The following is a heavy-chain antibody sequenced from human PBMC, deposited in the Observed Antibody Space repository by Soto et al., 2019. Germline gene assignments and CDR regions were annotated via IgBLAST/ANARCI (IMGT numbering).Heavy chain of an antibody. Sequence: QVQLVQSGAEVKKPGSSVKVSCKASGGTFSSYAISWVRQAPGQGLEWMGGIIPIFGTANYAQKFQGRVTITADESTSTAYMELSSLRSEDTAVYYCARDQGEGGSYYYYYGMDVWGQGTTVTVSS. V-gene: IGHV1-69*12. CDR2: IIPIFGTA. CDR1: GGTFSSYA. CDR3: ARDQGEGGSYYYYYGMDV. J-gene: IGHJ6*02. D-gene: IGHD3-16*01.